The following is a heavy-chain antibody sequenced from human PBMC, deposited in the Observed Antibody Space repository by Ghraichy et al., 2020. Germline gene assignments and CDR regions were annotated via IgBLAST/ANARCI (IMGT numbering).Heavy chain of an antibody. CDR3: AKGYSSGRGAFDY. J-gene: IGHJ4*02. CDR2: ISYDGSNK. CDR1: GFTFSSYG. V-gene: IGHV3-30*18. D-gene: IGHD6-19*01. Sequence: GSLNISCAASGFTFSSYGMHWVRQAPGKGLEWVAVISYDGSNKYYADSVKGRSTISRDNSKNTLYLQMNSLRAEDTAVYYCAKGYSSGRGAFDYWGQGTLVTVSS.